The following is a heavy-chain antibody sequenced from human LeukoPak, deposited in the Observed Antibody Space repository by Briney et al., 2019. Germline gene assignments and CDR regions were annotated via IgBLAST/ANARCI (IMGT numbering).Heavy chain of an antibody. CDR3: VRSSENYFGP. CDR1: GGSISSSSYY. D-gene: IGHD3-10*01. V-gene: IGHV4-39*07. J-gene: IGHJ5*02. CDR2: IYYSGSS. Sequence: SETLSLTCTVSGGSISSSSYYWGWIRQPPGKGLEWIGSIYYSGSSYYNPSLKSRVTISVDTSKNQFSLKLRSVTAADTAVYYCVRSSENYFGPWGQGTLVTVSS.